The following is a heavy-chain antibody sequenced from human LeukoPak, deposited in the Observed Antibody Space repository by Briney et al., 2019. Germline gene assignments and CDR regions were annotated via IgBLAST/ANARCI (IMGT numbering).Heavy chain of an antibody. D-gene: IGHD3-9*01. CDR2: ISAYNGNT. CDR3: ARDPGDYDILTGYFQGFDY. V-gene: IGHV1-18*04. CDR1: GFTFTNYY. J-gene: IGHJ4*02. Sequence: GASVKVSCKASGFTFTNYYMHWVRQAPGQGLEGMGWISAYNGNTNYAQKLQGRVTMTTDTSTSTAYMELRSLRSDDTAVYYCARDPGDYDILTGYFQGFDYWGQGTLVTVSS.